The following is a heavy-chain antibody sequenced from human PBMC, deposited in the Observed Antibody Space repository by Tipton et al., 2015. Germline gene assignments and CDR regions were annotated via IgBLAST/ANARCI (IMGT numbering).Heavy chain of an antibody. D-gene: IGHD1-14*01. CDR3: TRGPPHNYAMDV. V-gene: IGHV4-4*02. J-gene: IGHJ6*02. Sequence: VKPSGTLSLTCGVSGGSINSGNWWMWVRQPPGKGPEWIGEINYSGRTHYNPSLKSRVTMSVDESNNQFSLKVTSVTAADTAVYYCTRGPPHNYAMDVWGQGTTVTVSS. CDR1: GGSINSGNW. CDR2: INYSGRT.